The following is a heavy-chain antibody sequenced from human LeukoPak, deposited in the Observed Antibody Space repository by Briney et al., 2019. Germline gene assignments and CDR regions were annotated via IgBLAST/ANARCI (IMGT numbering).Heavy chain of an antibody. CDR1: GGSISGNYY. J-gene: IGHJ3*02. CDR2: IYARGST. CDR3: ARDSHAYFDAFDI. Sequence: KTSETLSLTCTVSGGSISGNYYWSWIRQPAGKGLEWIGRIYARGSTNYNPSLKSRVTISVDTSKSQFSLKLSSVSAADTAVYFCARDSHAYFDAFDIWGQGTMVTASS. D-gene: IGHD2/OR15-2a*01. V-gene: IGHV4-61*02.